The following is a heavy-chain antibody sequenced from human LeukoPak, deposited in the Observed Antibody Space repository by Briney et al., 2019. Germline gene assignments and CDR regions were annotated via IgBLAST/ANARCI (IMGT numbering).Heavy chain of an antibody. J-gene: IGHJ6*03. V-gene: IGHV1-69*06. D-gene: IGHD5-18*01. Sequence: GASVKVSCKASGGTFSSYAISWVRQATGQGLEWMGVIIPIFGTANYAQKFQGRVTITADKSTSTAYMELSSLRSEDTAVYYCARAPTAKSIYYYMDVWGKGTTVTVSS. CDR1: GGTFSSYA. CDR2: IIPIFGTA. CDR3: ARAPTAKSIYYYMDV.